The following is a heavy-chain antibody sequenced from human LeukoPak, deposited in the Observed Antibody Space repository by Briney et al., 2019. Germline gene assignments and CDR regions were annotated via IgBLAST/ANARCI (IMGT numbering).Heavy chain of an antibody. J-gene: IGHJ5*02. CDR3: AKDLNDFWSGPGDWFDP. CDR2: ISYDGSNK. CDR1: GFIFSHYG. V-gene: IGHV3-30*18. Sequence: GGSLRLSCAASGFIFSHYGMSWVRQAPGKGLEWVAVISYDGSNKYYADSVKGRFTISRDNSKNTPYLQINSLRAEDTAVYYCAKDLNDFWSGPGDWFDPWGQGTLVTVSS. D-gene: IGHD3-3*01.